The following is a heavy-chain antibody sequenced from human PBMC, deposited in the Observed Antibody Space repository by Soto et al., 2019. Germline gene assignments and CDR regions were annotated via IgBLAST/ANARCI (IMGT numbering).Heavy chain of an antibody. CDR3: ARARDGYNFLYEPT. J-gene: IGHJ4*02. CDR2: IYGGGNT. CDR1: GFTVSNNY. Sequence: GGSLRLSCAASGFTVSNNYMSWVRQAPGKGLEWVSVIYGGGNTDYADSVKGRFTISRDNSKNTLYLQMNNLRAEGTAIYYCARARDGYNFLYEPTWGQGTLVTVSS. D-gene: IGHD1-1*01. V-gene: IGHV3-53*01.